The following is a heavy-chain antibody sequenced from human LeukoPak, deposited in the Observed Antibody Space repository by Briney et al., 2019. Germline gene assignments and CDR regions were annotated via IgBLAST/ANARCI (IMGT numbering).Heavy chain of an antibody. D-gene: IGHD4-23*01. V-gene: IGHV3-23*01. J-gene: IGHJ3*02. Sequence: GGSLRLSCAASGFTFSSYAMNWVRQAPGKGLEWVSGIGYTGDSTFYADSVKGGFTVSRDSSKNTLFLHMNSLRAEDTALYYCAKSPTVDAAFDIWGQGTMVTVSS. CDR1: GFTFSSYA. CDR2: IGYTGDST. CDR3: AKSPTVDAAFDI.